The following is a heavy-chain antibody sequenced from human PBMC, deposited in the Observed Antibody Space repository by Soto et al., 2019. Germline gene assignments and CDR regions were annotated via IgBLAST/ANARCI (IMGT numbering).Heavy chain of an antibody. J-gene: IGHJ4*02. CDR2: IFYSGST. V-gene: IGHV4-30-4*01. Sequence: QVQLQESGPGLVKPSQTMSLTCTVSSGSISSGAYYWSWIRQPPGKGLEWIGYIFYSGSTYYNPPLKSRVTISVYTSKNQFSLKLSSVTAADTAVYYCARVKPSVGYGSWGQGTLVTVSS. CDR3: ARVKPSVGYGS. CDR1: SGSISSGAYY. D-gene: IGHD3-10*01.